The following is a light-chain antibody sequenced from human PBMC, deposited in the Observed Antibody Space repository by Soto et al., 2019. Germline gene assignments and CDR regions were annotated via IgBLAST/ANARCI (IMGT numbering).Light chain of an antibody. CDR1: QSISSY. V-gene: IGKV1-39*01. J-gene: IGKJ4*01. CDR3: QQSYSTPQLT. CDR2: AAS. Sequence: DIQMTQSPSSLSASVGDRVTITCRASQSISSYLNWYQQKPGKAPKLLIYAASSLQSGVPSRFSGSGSGTDFTLTISSLQPEDFANYYCQQSYSTPQLTFGGGTKV.